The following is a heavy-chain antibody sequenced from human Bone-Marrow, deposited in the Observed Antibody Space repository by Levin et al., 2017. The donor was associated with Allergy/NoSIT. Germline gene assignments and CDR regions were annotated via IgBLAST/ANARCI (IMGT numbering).Heavy chain of an antibody. CDR1: GYMFTSYG. D-gene: IGHD3-3*01. J-gene: IGHJ6*03. CDR3: ARGNYDFWSGYIYYYYYYMDV. V-gene: IGHV1-18*01. CDR2: ITTYNGNT. Sequence: PRASVKVSCKASGYMFTSYGISWVRQAPGQGLEWMGWITTYNGNTTYAQNLQGRVTMTTDTSTSTAYMELRSLKSDDTAVYYCARGNYDFWSGYIYYYYYYMDVWGKGTTVTVSS.